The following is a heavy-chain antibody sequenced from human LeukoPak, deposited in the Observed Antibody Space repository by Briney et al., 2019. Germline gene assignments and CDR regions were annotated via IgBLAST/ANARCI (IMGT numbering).Heavy chain of an antibody. Sequence: SETLSLTCTVSGGSISSYYWSWIRQPPGKGLEWIGYIYTSGSTNYNPSLKSRVTISVDTSKDQFSLKLSSVTAADTAVYHCARLAAGPTDYYYYYMDVWGKGTTVTVSS. V-gene: IGHV4-4*09. CDR2: IYTSGST. D-gene: IGHD4-11*01. CDR3: ARLAAGPTDYYYYYMDV. J-gene: IGHJ6*03. CDR1: GGSISSYY.